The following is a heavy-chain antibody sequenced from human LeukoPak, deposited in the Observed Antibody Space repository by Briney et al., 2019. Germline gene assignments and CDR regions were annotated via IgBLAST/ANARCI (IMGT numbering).Heavy chain of an antibody. CDR3: ARDSLGCGGDCYTFDN. D-gene: IGHD2-21*02. J-gene: IGHJ3*02. V-gene: IGHV3-21*01. Sequence: GGSLRLSCVASGFTFSSYSMNWVRQAPGKGLEWVSSISSSSSYIYYADSVKGQFTISRDNAKNSLYLQMNSLRAEDTAVYYCARDSLGCGGDCYTFDNWGQGILVTVSS. CDR1: GFTFSSYS. CDR2: ISSSSSYI.